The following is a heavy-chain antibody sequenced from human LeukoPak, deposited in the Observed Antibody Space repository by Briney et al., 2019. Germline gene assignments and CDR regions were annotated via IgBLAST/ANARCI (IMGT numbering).Heavy chain of an antibody. CDR3: ARALSSGYDFSYFDY. CDR1: GGSINNDDYS. D-gene: IGHD5-12*01. J-gene: IGHJ4*02. Sequence: SQTLSLTCAVSGGSINNDDYSWSWIRQPPGKGLEWIRYIYHTGSTYYNPSLKSRVTMSVDRSKNQFSLNLSSVTAADTAVYYCARALSSGYDFSYFDYWGQGTLVTVSS. V-gene: IGHV4-30-2*01. CDR2: IYHTGST.